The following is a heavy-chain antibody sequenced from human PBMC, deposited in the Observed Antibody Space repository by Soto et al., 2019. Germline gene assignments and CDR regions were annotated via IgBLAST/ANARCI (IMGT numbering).Heavy chain of an antibody. Sequence: EVQLVESGGGLVQPGGSLRLSCAASGFTFSSYWMHWVRQAPGKGLVWVSRINSDGSSTTYAGSVKGRFTISRDNAKNTLYLQMNSLRAEDTAAYYCARDHDYVYNWFDPWGQGTLVTVSS. V-gene: IGHV3-74*01. D-gene: IGHD4-17*01. CDR2: INSDGSST. J-gene: IGHJ5*02. CDR3: ARDHDYVYNWFDP. CDR1: GFTFSSYW.